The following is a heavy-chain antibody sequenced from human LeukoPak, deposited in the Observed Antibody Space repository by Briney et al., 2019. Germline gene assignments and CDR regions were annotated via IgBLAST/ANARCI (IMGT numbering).Heavy chain of an antibody. CDR3: AVDTAMATD. J-gene: IGHJ4*02. CDR1: GGPISSYY. Sequence: ASETLSLTCTVSGGPISSYYWSWIRQPPGKGLEWIGYIYYSGSTNYNPSLKSRVTISVDTSKNQFSLKLSSVTAADTAVYYCAVDTAMATDWGQGTLVTVSS. D-gene: IGHD5-18*01. CDR2: IYYSGST. V-gene: IGHV4-59*08.